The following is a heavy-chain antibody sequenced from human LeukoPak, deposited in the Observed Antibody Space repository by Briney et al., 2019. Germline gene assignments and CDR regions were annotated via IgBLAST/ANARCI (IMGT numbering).Heavy chain of an antibody. CDR1: GGTFSSYA. CDR3: ARVRHYDLNWFDP. Sequence: ASVKVSCKASGGTFSSYAISWVRQAPGQGLEWMGGIIPIFGRANYAQKFQGRVTITADESTSTAYMELSSLRSEDTAVYYCARVRHYDLNWFDPWGQGTLVTVSS. D-gene: IGHD3-3*01. V-gene: IGHV1-69*13. J-gene: IGHJ5*02. CDR2: IIPIFGRA.